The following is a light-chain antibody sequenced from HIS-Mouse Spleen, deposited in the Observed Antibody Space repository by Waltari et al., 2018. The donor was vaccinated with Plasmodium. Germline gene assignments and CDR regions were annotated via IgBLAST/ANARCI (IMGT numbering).Light chain of an antibody. CDR3: QQYNNWSFT. V-gene: IGKV3-15*01. CDR1: QRVSSN. J-gene: IGKJ3*01. CDR2: GVS. Sequence: EIVMTQSPATLSVSPGERATLSCRASQRVSSNLAWDQQKPGQAPRPLIYGVSTRATGIPSRFSGSGSGTEFTLTISSLQSEDFAVYYCQQYNNWSFTFGPGTKVDIK.